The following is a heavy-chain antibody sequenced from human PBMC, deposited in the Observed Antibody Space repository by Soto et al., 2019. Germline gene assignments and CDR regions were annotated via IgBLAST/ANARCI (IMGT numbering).Heavy chain of an antibody. CDR3: ARQNLPPGRVLPCDI. J-gene: IGHJ3*02. V-gene: IGHV3-30-3*01. CDR2: ISYDGSNK. D-gene: IGHD1-26*01. Sequence: QVQLVESGGGVVQPGRSLRLSCAASGFTFSSYAMHWVRQAPGKGLEWVAVISYDGSNKYYADSVKGRFTISRDNSKNTLYLQMNSLRAEDTAVYYCARQNLPPGRVLPCDIWGQGTMVTVSS. CDR1: GFTFSSYA.